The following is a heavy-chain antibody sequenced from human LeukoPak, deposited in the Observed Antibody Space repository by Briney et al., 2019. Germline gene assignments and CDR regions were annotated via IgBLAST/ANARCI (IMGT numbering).Heavy chain of an antibody. V-gene: IGHV3-23*01. CDR3: AKELDNWNSYFDY. CDR1: GFTFDTHA. Sequence: EGSLRLSCAASGFTFDTHAMSWVRQAPGKGLEWISTMSGHGHNVYYADSVKDRFTISRDNSKNTLYLHMNSLRAEDTAVYYCAKELDNWNSYFDYWGQGTLVTVSS. CDR2: MSGHGHNV. J-gene: IGHJ4*02. D-gene: IGHD1-7*01.